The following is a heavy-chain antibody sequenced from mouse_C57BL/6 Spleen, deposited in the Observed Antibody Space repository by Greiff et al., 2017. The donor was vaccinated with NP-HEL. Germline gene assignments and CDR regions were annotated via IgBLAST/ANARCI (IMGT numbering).Heavy chain of an antibody. CDR3: ARSPTLPSDSSGPYAMDY. CDR1: GYTFTSYW. J-gene: IGHJ4*01. D-gene: IGHD3-2*02. V-gene: IGHV1-55*01. Sequence: VQLQQPGAELVKPGASVKMSCKASGYTFTSYWITWVKQRPGQGLEWIGDIYPGSGSTNYNEKFKSKATLTVDTSSSTAYMQLSSLTSEDSAVYYCARSPTLPSDSSGPYAMDYWVKEPQSPSPQ. CDR2: IYPGSGST.